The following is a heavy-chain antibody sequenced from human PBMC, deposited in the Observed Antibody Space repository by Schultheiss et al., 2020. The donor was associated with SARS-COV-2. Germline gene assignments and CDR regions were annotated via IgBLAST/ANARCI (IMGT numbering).Heavy chain of an antibody. Sequence: GGSLRLSCAASGFTFSSYAMSWVRQAPGKGLEWVAVIWYDGSNKYYADAVKGRFTISRDNSKNTLYLQMNSLRPEDTGVYYCAREGGSGWSPYYYYGMDVWGQGTTVTGLL. J-gene: IGHJ6*02. D-gene: IGHD6-19*01. CDR2: IWYDGSNK. CDR1: GFTFSSYA. CDR3: AREGGSGWSPYYYYGMDV. V-gene: IGHV3-33*08.